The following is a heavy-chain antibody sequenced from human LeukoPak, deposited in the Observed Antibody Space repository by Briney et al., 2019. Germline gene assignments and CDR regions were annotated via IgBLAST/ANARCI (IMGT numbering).Heavy chain of an antibody. J-gene: IGHJ4*02. D-gene: IGHD2-21*02. CDR1: GYTLTELS. CDR3: ASIVVVTASFDY. Sequence: ASVKVSCKVSGYTLTELSMHWVRQAPGKGLEWMGGFDPEDGETIYAQKFRGRVTMTEDTSTDTAYMELSSLRSEDTAVYYCASIVVVTASFDYWGQGTLVTVSS. CDR2: FDPEDGET. V-gene: IGHV1-24*01.